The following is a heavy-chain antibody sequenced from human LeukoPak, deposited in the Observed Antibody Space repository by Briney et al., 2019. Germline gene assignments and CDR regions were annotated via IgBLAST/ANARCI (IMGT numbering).Heavy chain of an antibody. CDR3: AKPFYGSGSYELYYMDV. D-gene: IGHD3-10*01. J-gene: IGHJ6*03. Sequence: GGSLRLSCAASGFTFSSYEMNWVRQAPGKGLEWVSYISSSGSTIYYADSVKGRFTISRDNAKNSLYLQMNSLRAEDTAVYYCAKPFYGSGSYELYYMDVWGKGTTVTISS. V-gene: IGHV3-48*03. CDR1: GFTFSSYE. CDR2: ISSSGSTI.